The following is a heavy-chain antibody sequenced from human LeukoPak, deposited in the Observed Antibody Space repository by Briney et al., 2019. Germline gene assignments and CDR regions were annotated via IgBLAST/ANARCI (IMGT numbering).Heavy chain of an antibody. CDR3: ASGYYYDSSGYPYYMDV. Sequence: DSVKVSCKASGYTFTGYYMHWVRQAPGQGLEWMGWINPDSGGTNYAQKFQGRVTMTRDTSISTAYMELSRLRSDDTAVYYCASGYYYDSSGYPYYMDVWGKGTTVTVSS. J-gene: IGHJ6*03. V-gene: IGHV1-2*02. D-gene: IGHD3-22*01. CDR1: GYTFTGYY. CDR2: INPDSGGT.